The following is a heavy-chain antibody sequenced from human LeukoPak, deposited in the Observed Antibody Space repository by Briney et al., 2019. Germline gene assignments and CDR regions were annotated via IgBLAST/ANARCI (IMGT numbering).Heavy chain of an antibody. Sequence: SETLSLTCTVSGGSISSYYWSWIRQPPGKGLEWIGYIYYTGSTKYNPSLKSRVTISLDTSKNQFSLKLSPVTAADTAVYYCARGVLAYNYGYVGFPHPFDYWGQGALVTVSS. CDR2: IYYTGST. CDR1: GGSISSYY. V-gene: IGHV4-59*01. D-gene: IGHD5-18*01. CDR3: ARGVLAYNYGYVGFPHPFDY. J-gene: IGHJ4*02.